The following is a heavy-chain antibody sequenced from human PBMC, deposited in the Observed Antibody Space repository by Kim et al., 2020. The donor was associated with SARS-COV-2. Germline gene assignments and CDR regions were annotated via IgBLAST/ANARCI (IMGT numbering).Heavy chain of an antibody. D-gene: IGHD1-26*01. CDR2: IYYSGST. CDR3: ARDHLLVGAYDYYYYYGMDV. J-gene: IGHJ6*02. Sequence: SETLSLTCTVSGGSISSGGYYWSWIRQHPGKGLEWIGYIYYSGSTYYNPSLKSRVTISVDTSKNQFSLKLSSVTAADTAVYYCARDHLLVGAYDYYYYYGMDVWGQGTTVTVSS. CDR1: GGSISSGGYY. V-gene: IGHV4-31*03.